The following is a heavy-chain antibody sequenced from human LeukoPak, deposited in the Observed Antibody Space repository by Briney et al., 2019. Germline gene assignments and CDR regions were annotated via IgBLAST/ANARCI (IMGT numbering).Heavy chain of an antibody. J-gene: IGHJ4*02. Sequence: SETLSLTCAVYGGSFSGYYWSWIRQPPGKGLEWIGEINHSGSTNYNPSLKSRVTISVDTSKNQFSLKLSSVTAADTAVYYCARGNFYDNKGYSPELRYWGQGTLVTVSS. V-gene: IGHV4-34*01. CDR2: INHSGST. D-gene: IGHD3-10*01. CDR1: GGSFSGYY. CDR3: ARGNFYDNKGYSPELRY.